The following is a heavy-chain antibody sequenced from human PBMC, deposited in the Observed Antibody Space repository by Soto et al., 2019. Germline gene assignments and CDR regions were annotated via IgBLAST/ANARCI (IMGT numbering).Heavy chain of an antibody. CDR1: GGSLSDYY. CDR3: ARGRDEYKLGNV. D-gene: IGHD1-1*01. J-gene: IGHJ6*02. CDR2: IHPSGST. Sequence: NPSETLSLTCAVYGGSLSDYYRSWIRQSPGKGLEWIGEIHPSGSTNYNPSLETRVTMSVDTSKNQFSLKLTSVTAADTAVYYCARGRDEYKLGNVWGHGTTVTVSS. V-gene: IGHV4-34*01.